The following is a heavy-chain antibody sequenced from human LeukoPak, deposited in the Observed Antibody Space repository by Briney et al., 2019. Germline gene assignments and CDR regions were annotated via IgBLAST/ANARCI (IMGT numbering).Heavy chain of an antibody. CDR2: ISPSSTYT. CDR1: GFSLGDFY. V-gene: IGHV3-11*06. Sequence: GGSLRLSCAASGFSLGDFYMTWIRQAPGKGLEWLSHISPSSTYTNFADSVKGRFTISRDNANNSLYLQTNSLRAEDTAVYYCARGHYDMGVWGQGTTVTVSS. J-gene: IGHJ6*02. CDR3: ARGHYDMGV.